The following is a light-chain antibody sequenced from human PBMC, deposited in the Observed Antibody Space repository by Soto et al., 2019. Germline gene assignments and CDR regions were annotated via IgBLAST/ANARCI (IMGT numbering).Light chain of an antibody. V-gene: IGLV2-8*01. CDR3: QSYDGRNHVL. CDR1: SSDVGGYIY. J-gene: IGLJ2*01. Sequence: QSALAQPPSASGSPGQSVTISCTGTSSDVGGYIYVSWYQHHPGKAPKLMIYEASKRPSGVPDRFSGSIDSSSNSASLTISGLKTDDEADYYCQSYDGRNHVLFGGGTKLTVL. CDR2: EAS.